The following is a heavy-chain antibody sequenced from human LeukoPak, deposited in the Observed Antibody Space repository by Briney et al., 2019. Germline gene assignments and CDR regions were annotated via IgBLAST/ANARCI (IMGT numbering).Heavy chain of an antibody. CDR2: IIPIFGTA. Sequence: SVKVSCKASGGTFSSYAISWVRQAPGQGLEWMGGIIPIFGTANYAQKFQGRVTITADESTSTAYMELSSLRSEDTAVYYCARDKGHYDFWSGSNNWFDPWGLGTLVTVSS. V-gene: IGHV1-69*01. CDR3: ARDKGHYDFWSGSNNWFDP. D-gene: IGHD3-3*01. CDR1: GGTFSSYA. J-gene: IGHJ5*02.